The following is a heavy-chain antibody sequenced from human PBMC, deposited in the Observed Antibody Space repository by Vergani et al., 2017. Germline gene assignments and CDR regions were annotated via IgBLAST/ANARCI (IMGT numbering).Heavy chain of an antibody. CDR1: GFTVSSNY. CDR2: SGSGGST. Sequence: EVQLVESGGGLIQPGGSLRLSCAASGFTVSSNYMSWVRQAPGKGLEWVSAISGSGGSTYYADSVKGRFTISRDNSKNTLYLQMNSLRAEDTAVYYCAREGSGWPFDYWGQGTLVTVSS. V-gene: IGHV3-23*04. D-gene: IGHD6-19*01. J-gene: IGHJ4*02. CDR3: AREGSGWPFDY.